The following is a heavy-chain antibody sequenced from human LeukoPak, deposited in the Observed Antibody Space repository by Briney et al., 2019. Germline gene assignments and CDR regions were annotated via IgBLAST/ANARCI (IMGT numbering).Heavy chain of an antibody. CDR2: IHYSGRT. D-gene: IGHD1-26*01. CDR3: ARHTPATVGIYFDY. CDR1: GGSISSNTYY. J-gene: IGHJ4*02. Sequence: SETLSLTCTVSGGSISSNTYYWGWIRQTPEKGLDWIGSIHYSGRTLYNPSLDSRVTISVDTSTHQFSLRLTSVTGAGTAVYYCARHTPATVGIYFDYWGQGTLVTVSS. V-gene: IGHV4-39*01.